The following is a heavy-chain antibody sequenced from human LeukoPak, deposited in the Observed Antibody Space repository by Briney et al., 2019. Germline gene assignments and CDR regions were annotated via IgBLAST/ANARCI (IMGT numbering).Heavy chain of an antibody. CDR2: ISGSGGTT. Sequence: PGGSLRLSCAASRFTFTTFALSWVRQAPGKGLEWVSSISGSGGTTYFADSVKGRFTISRDNSKNTLFLQMNSLRADDTAVYYCAKDRAYSSSPAYFQHWGQGTLVIVSS. CDR3: AKDRAYSSSPAYFQH. CDR1: RFTFTTFA. V-gene: IGHV3-23*01. J-gene: IGHJ1*01. D-gene: IGHD6-13*01.